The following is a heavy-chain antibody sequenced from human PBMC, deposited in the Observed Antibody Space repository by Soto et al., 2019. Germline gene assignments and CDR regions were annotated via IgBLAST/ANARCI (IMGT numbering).Heavy chain of an antibody. CDR2: ISWNSGSI. CDR3: AKDRRDCSGGSCGAFDI. J-gene: IGHJ3*02. Sequence: GGSLRLSCAASGFTFDDYAMHWVRQAPGKGLEWVSGISWNSGSIGYADSVKGRFTISRDNAKNSLYLQMNSLRAEDTALYYCAKDRRDCSGGSCGAFDIWGQGTMVTVSS. D-gene: IGHD2-15*01. V-gene: IGHV3-9*01. CDR1: GFTFDDYA.